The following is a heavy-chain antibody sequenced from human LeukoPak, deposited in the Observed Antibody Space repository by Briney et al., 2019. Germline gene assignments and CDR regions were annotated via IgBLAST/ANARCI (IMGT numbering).Heavy chain of an antibody. Sequence: PSETLSLTCTVSGASISSYYWTWIRQPPGKGLEWIGYIFDSGSTNYSPSLKSRVTISLDTSKNQFSLKLSSVTAADTAVYYCARRVATSSPLYYYGMDVWGQGTAVTVYS. CDR3: ARRVATSSPLYYYGMDV. D-gene: IGHD5-12*01. CDR2: IFDSGST. J-gene: IGHJ6*02. CDR1: GASISSYY. V-gene: IGHV4-59*08.